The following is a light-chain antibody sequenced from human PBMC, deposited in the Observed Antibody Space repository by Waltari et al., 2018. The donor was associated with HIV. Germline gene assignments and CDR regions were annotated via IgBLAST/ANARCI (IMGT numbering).Light chain of an antibody. J-gene: IGLJ1*01. CDR1: NLRTYY. Sequence: SSELTQDPAVSVALGQTVKITCQGDNLRTYYASWYQQKPDQAPVLVSYGKNRRPSEIPDRFSSSASRNKAFLTITGAQAEDEADYYCKTRDRSGNLYVFGTGTTVTVL. CDR3: KTRDRSGNLYV. CDR2: GKN. V-gene: IGLV3-19*01.